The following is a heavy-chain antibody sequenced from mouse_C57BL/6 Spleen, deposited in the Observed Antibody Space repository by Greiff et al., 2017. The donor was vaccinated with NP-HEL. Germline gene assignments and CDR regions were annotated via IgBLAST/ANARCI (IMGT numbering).Heavy chain of an antibody. J-gene: IGHJ3*01. V-gene: IGHV5-17*01. CDR1: GFTFSDYG. Sequence: EVQRVESGGGLVKPGGSLKLSCAASGFTFSDYGMHWVRQAPEKGLEWVAYISSGSSTIYYADTVKGRFTISRDNAKNTLCLQMTSLRSEDTAMYYCASYDGYYSFAYWGQGTLVTVSA. CDR3: ASYDGYYSFAY. CDR2: ISSGSSTI. D-gene: IGHD2-3*01.